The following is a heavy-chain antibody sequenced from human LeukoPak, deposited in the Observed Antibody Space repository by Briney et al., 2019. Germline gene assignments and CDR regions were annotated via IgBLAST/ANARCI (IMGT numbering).Heavy chain of an antibody. Sequence: GESLKISCKGSGYRFTSYWIGWVRQMPGKGLEWMGIIYPGDSNTRYSPSFQGQVTFSADRSTSTAYLQWSSLKASDSAMYYCARWRSSWRSDYWGQGTLVTVSS. J-gene: IGHJ4*02. CDR1: GYRFTSYW. CDR3: ARWRSSWRSDY. D-gene: IGHD6-13*01. CDR2: IYPGDSNT. V-gene: IGHV5-51*01.